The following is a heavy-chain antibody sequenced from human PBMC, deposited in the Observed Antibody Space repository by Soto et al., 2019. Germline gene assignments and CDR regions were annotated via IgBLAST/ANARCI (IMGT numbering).Heavy chain of an antibody. V-gene: IGHV4-31*03. J-gene: IGHJ5*02. Sequence: VQLEESGPGLLKPSQTLSLTCTVSGESIATGAFYWSWIRLQSGKGPEWIGSIFYAGDTYYNPSLKSRVAISLDGSQNQFSLNLRSVTAADTAVYYCAREGDYRTWFEPWGPGTLVTVSS. CDR1: GESIATGAFY. CDR3: AREGDYRTWFEP. D-gene: IGHD4-17*01. CDR2: IFYAGDT.